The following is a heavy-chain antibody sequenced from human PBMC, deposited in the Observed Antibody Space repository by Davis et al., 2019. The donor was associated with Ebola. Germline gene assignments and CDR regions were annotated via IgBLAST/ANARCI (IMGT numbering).Heavy chain of an antibody. CDR1: GYTFTSYG. CDR2: IIPILGIA. Sequence: SVKVSCKASGYTFTSYGISWVRQAPGQGLEWMGRIIPILGIANYAQKFQGRVTITADESTSTAYMELSSLRSEDTAVYYCASFLAVAGTGAGYWGQGTLVTVSS. D-gene: IGHD6-19*01. J-gene: IGHJ4*02. V-gene: IGHV1-69*04. CDR3: ASFLAVAGTGAGY.